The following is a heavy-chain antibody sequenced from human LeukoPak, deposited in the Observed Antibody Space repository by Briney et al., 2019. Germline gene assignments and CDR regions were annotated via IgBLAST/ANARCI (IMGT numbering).Heavy chain of an antibody. CDR1: GYRFTNYS. CDR3: ARFSVGGTYYPNY. CDR2: IYPGDSDT. Sequence: GESLKISWNGSGYRFTNYSIGWVRQMPGKGLEWMGIIYPGDSDTRYSPSFQGQVTISADKSISTAYLQWSSLKASDTARYYCARFSVGGTYYPNYWGQVTLVSVSS. D-gene: IGHD1-26*01. J-gene: IGHJ4*02. V-gene: IGHV5-51*01.